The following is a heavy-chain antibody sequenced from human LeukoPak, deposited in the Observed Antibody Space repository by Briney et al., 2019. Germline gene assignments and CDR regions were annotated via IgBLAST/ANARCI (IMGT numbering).Heavy chain of an antibody. V-gene: IGHV6-1*01. Sequence: SQTLSLTCAISGDSVSSNSAAWNWIRQSPSRGLEWLGRTYYRSKWYNDYAVSVKSRITINPDTSKNQFSLQLNSVTPEDTAVYYCARDGSGSYYNPPNWFDPWGQGTLVTVSS. CDR3: ARDGSGSYYNPPNWFDP. J-gene: IGHJ5*02. CDR1: GDSVSSNSAA. CDR2: TYYRSKWYN. D-gene: IGHD3-10*01.